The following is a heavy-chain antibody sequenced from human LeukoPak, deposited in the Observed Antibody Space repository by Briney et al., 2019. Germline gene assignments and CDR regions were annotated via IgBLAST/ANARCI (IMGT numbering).Heavy chain of an antibody. Sequence: SETLSLTCTVSGGSISTYYWSWTRQPPGKGLEWIGYIYHSGSTKYNPSLQSRVTISVDTSKNQFSLKLSSVTAADTAVYYCARVLTRFYGPRYFDLWGRGTLVTVSS. CDR3: ARVLTRFYGPRYFDL. J-gene: IGHJ2*01. D-gene: IGHD4-17*01. CDR2: IYHSGST. V-gene: IGHV4-59*12. CDR1: GGSISTYY.